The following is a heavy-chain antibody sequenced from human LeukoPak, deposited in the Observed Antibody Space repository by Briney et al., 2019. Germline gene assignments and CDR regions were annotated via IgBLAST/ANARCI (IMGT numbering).Heavy chain of an antibody. CDR2: VNPDNGNT. V-gene: IGHV1-18*01. D-gene: IGHD3-10*01. J-gene: IGHJ4*02. CDR3: AKDLNTVVQGVIGGEDD. Sequence: GASVKVSCKASGYSFRSYGFTWVRQAPGQGLEWMGWVNPDNGNTQYAQRVQGRVTMTADTSTNTVYMELRNLRFDDTAVYYCAKDLNTVVQGVIGGEDDWGQGTLVSVSS. CDR1: GYSFRSYG.